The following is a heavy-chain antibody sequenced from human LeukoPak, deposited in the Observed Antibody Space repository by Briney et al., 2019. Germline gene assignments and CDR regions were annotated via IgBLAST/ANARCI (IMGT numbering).Heavy chain of an antibody. CDR1: GYTFTSYY. J-gene: IGHJ4*02. V-gene: IGHV1-8*03. CDR3: ARGSEPHYYDSSTLDF. CDR2: MNPNSGNT. Sequence: ASVKVSCKASGYTFTSYYTNWVRQATGQGLEWMGWMNPNSGNTGYAQKFQGRVTITRHTSINTAYMELSSLRSEDTAVYYCARGSEPHYYDSSTLDFWGQGTLVTVSS. D-gene: IGHD3-22*01.